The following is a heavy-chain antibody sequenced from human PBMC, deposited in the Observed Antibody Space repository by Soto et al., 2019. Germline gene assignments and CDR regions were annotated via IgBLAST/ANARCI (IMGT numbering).Heavy chain of an antibody. J-gene: IGHJ6*02. D-gene: IGHD3-10*01. Sequence: GESLKISCKGSGYSFTSYWIGWVRQMPGKGLEWVGIIYPGDSDTRYSPSFQGQVTISADKSISTAYLQWSSLKASDTAMYYWARHRVRYVRGVIIESYYYGMDVWGQVTTVIVSS. CDR1: GYSFTSYW. CDR2: IYPGDSDT. CDR3: ARHRVRYVRGVIIESYYYGMDV. V-gene: IGHV5-51*01.